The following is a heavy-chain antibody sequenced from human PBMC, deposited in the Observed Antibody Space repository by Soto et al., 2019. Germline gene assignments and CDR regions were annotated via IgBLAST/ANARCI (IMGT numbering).Heavy chain of an antibody. CDR3: ATDSFRSGIAVAGNY. CDR2: ISFGGGST. CDR1: GFTFGGYA. Sequence: EVQLLESGGGLVQPGGSLRLSCAASGFTFGGYAMTWVRQAPGKGLEWVSAISFGGGSTYYADSVKGRFTISRDNSKNTLYLQMTSLRAEDTTIYYCATDSFRSGIAVAGNYWGQITLFTVSS. V-gene: IGHV3-23*01. J-gene: IGHJ4*02. D-gene: IGHD6-19*01.